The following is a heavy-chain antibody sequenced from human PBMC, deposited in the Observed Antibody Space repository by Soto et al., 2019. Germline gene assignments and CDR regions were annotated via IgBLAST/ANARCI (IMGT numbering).Heavy chain of an antibody. CDR1: GYSISSGYY. CDR2: IYHSGST. J-gene: IGHJ4*02. Sequence: ASETLCLTCAVSGYSISSGYYWGWIRPPPGKGLEGIGSIYHSGSTYYNPSLKSRVPISGDKSKDPFSLRLSSVIAADTAIYYCATRPSSIWSGLDYWGQGTLVTVSS. CDR3: ATRPSSIWSGLDY. D-gene: IGHD6-13*01. V-gene: IGHV4-38-2*01.